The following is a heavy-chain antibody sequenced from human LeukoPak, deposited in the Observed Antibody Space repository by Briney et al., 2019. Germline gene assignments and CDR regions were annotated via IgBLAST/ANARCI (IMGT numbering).Heavy chain of an antibody. D-gene: IGHD3-22*01. J-gene: IGHJ3*02. Sequence: ASVKVSCKASGYTFTGYYMHWVRQAPGQGLEWMGWINPNSGGTNYAQKFQGRVTMTRDTSISTAYMELSRLRSDDTAVYYCASRIYYDSSGWSFDIWGQGTMVTVSS. CDR3: ASRIYYDSSGWSFDI. V-gene: IGHV1-2*02. CDR1: GYTFTGYY. CDR2: INPNSGGT.